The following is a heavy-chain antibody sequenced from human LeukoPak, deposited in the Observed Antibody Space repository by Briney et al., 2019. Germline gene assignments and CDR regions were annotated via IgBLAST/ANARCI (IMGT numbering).Heavy chain of an antibody. CDR2: IYYSGST. CDR1: GGSISSSSYY. Sequence: PSETLSLTCTVSGGSISSSSYYWSWIRQPPGKGLEWIGYIYYSGSTNYNPSLKSRVTISVDTSKNQFSLKLSSVTAADTAVYYCARGSQQFDAFDIWGQGTMVTVSS. D-gene: IGHD6-13*01. CDR3: ARGSQQFDAFDI. J-gene: IGHJ3*02. V-gene: IGHV4-61*01.